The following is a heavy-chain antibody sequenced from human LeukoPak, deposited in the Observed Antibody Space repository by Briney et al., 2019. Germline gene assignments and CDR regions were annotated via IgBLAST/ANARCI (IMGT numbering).Heavy chain of an antibody. Sequence: GGSLRLSCAASGFTFSSYGMHWVRQAPGKGLEWVAVIWYDGSNKYYADSVKGRFTISRDNSKNTLYLQMNSLRAEDTAVYYCAGVEMATYYYYGMDVWGQGTTVTVSS. D-gene: IGHD5-24*01. CDR1: GFTFSSYG. J-gene: IGHJ6*02. V-gene: IGHV3-33*01. CDR3: AGVEMATYYYYGMDV. CDR2: IWYDGSNK.